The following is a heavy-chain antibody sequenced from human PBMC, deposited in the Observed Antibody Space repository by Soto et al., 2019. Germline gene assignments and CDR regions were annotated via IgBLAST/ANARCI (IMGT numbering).Heavy chain of an antibody. Sequence: GASVKVSCKASGGTFSNYVVNWVRQAPGQGLEWMGRIIPISGAANYAQKFQGRVTITADKSTSTSYMELSSLRSEGTAVYYCARDMTRTVVPYFDLWGPGPMVTV. CDR3: ARDMTRTVVPYFDL. J-gene: IGHJ4*02. CDR1: GGTFSNYV. D-gene: IGHD1-7*01. CDR2: IIPISGAA. V-gene: IGHV1-69*06.